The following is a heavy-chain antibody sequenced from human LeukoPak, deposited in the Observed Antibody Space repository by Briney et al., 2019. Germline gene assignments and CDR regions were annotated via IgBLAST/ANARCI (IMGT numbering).Heavy chain of an antibody. CDR1: GVSITSSNFH. D-gene: IGHD1-26*01. Sequence: SETLSLTCTVSGVSITSSNFHWAWIRQSPGRGLEWIGNFYYSGSTSYNPSLKRRVTISVDTSKNQFSLKLTSLTTADTALYYCARQQSLAGAGSYFDLWGQGATVTVSS. V-gene: IGHV4-39*01. CDR3: ARQQSLAGAGSYFDL. CDR2: FYYSGST. J-gene: IGHJ4*02.